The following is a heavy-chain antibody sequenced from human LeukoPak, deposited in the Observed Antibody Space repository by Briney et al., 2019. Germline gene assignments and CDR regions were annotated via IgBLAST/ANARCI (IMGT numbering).Heavy chain of an antibody. CDR2: IYYSGST. V-gene: IGHV4-61*05. Sequence: SETLSLTCAVSGGSISSSSYYWGWVRQPPGKGLEWIGYIYYSGSTNYNPSLKSRVTISVDTSKNLFSLKLSSVTAADTAVYYCASYGVGFNYWGQGTLVTVSS. CDR1: GGSISSSSYY. J-gene: IGHJ4*02. D-gene: IGHD4-17*01. CDR3: ASYGVGFNY.